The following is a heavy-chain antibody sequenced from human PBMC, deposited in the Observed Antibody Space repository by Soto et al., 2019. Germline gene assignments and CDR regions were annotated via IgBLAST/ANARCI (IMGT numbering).Heavy chain of an antibody. J-gene: IGHJ4*02. Sequence: GGSLRLSCAASGFIFSNYAMHWVRQAPGKGLEWVTIISFDGSKTHYADSVRGRFTISRDNSNNTLSLQMSNLRPEDTALYYCAREGGNGYSYGYSFDYWGQGTLVTVSS. CDR1: GFIFSNYA. CDR3: AREGGNGYSYGYSFDY. D-gene: IGHD5-18*01. CDR2: ISFDGSKT. V-gene: IGHV3-30-3*01.